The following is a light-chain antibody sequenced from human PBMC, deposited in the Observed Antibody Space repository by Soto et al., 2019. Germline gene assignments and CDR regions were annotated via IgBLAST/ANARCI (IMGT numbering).Light chain of an antibody. CDR1: QSVSGY. Sequence: EIVLTQSPATLSLFPGEKATLSCRTSQSVSGYLGWYQQKPGQAPRLLIYDASNRATGIPDRFSGSGSGTDFTLTISSLEPEDFAVYYCQQRSNWPRTFGQGTKVEIK. V-gene: IGKV3-11*01. CDR2: DAS. J-gene: IGKJ1*01. CDR3: QQRSNWPRT.